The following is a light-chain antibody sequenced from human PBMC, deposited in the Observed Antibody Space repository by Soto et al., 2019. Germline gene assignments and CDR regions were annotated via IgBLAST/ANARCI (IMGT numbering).Light chain of an antibody. CDR3: AVWDDGLNGYV. J-gene: IGLJ1*01. CDR2: AHI. CDR1: RSNVGTNL. V-gene: IGLV1-44*01. Sequence: QSVLTQPPSASGTPGQRVTISCSGRRSNVGTNLVNWYQQLPGTAPKLLIYAHIQRPSGVPDRFSGSTSGNSASLAISGLQSEDEADYYCAVWDDGLNGYVFGTGTKVTVL.